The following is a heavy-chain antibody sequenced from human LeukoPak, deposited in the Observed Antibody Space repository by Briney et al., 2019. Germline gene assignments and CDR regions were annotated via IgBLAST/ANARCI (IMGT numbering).Heavy chain of an antibody. D-gene: IGHD2-21*01. CDR1: GGSISSYY. CDR2: IYTSGST. CDR3: ARGLADVLLYSSRQLRGAFDI. Sequence: SETLSLTCTVSGGSISSYYWSWIRQPAGKGLEWIGRIYTSGSTNYNPSLKSRVTMPVDTSKNQFSLKLSSVTAADTAVYYCARGLADVLLYSSRQLRGAFDIWGQGTMVTVSS. V-gene: IGHV4-4*07. J-gene: IGHJ3*02.